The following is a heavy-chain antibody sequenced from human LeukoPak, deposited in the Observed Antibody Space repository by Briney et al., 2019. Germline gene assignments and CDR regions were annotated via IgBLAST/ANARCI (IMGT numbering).Heavy chain of an antibody. CDR1: GGSISSSNYY. J-gene: IGHJ6*03. Sequence: SETLSLTCTVSGGSISSSNYYWAWIRQPPGKGLEWIGSIYYSGSTYYNPSLKSRVTISVDTSKNQFSLQLNSVTPEDTAVYYCARVILGLPGYYMDVWGKGTTVTVSS. D-gene: IGHD3/OR15-3a*01. CDR2: IYYSGST. CDR3: ARVILGLPGYYMDV. V-gene: IGHV4-39*01.